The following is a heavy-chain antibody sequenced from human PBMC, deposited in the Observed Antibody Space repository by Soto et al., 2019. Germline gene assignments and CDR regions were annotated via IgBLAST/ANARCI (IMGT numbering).Heavy chain of an antibody. CDR3: ATGYCSSTSCLDAFAI. D-gene: IGHD2-2*01. V-gene: IGHV1-24*01. J-gene: IGHJ3*02. Sequence: ASVKVSCKVSGYTLTELSMHWVRQAPGKGLEWMGGFDPEDGETIYAQKFQGRVTMTEDTSTDTAYMELSSLRSEDTAVYYCATGYCSSTSCLDAFAIWGQGTMVTVSS. CDR1: GYTLTELS. CDR2: FDPEDGET.